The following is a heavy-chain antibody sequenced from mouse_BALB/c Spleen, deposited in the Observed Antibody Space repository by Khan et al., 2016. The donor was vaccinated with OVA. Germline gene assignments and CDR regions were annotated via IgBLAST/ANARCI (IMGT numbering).Heavy chain of an antibody. CDR2: IWRGGST. J-gene: IGHJ4*01. Sequence: QVQLKQSGPGLVQPSQSLSITCTVSGFSLTNFGVHWVRQSPGKGLEWLGVIWRGGSTDYNAAFISGLSITKDNSKSQVFFKMNSLQTDDTAIYXYAKSLYGSSYDYAMDYWGQGTSVTVSS. V-gene: IGHV2-5*01. CDR3: AKSLYGSSYDYAMDY. CDR1: GFSLTNFG. D-gene: IGHD1-1*01.